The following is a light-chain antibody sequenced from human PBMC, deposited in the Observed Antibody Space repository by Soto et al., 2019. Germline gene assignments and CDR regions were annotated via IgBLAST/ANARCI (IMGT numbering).Light chain of an antibody. CDR2: EVT. Sequence: ALTQPASVSGSPGQSITISCIGTSSDVGGYNYVSWYQQHPGKAPKLMIYEVTNRPSGVSNRFSGSKSGNTASLTISGLQAEDEADYYCSSYTSSTSYVFGTGTKVTVL. J-gene: IGLJ1*01. V-gene: IGLV2-14*01. CDR3: SSYTSSTSYV. CDR1: SSDVGGYNY.